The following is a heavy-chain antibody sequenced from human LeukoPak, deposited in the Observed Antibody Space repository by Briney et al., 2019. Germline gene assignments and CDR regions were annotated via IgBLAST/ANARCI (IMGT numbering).Heavy chain of an antibody. V-gene: IGHV4-4*07. CDR1: GGSISSYY. J-gene: IGHJ4*02. CDR2: ISTTGST. D-gene: IGHD6-6*01. Sequence: SETLSLTCTVSGGSISSYYWNWIRQPAGNGLEWIGRISTTGSTNYNPSLKSRLTMSVDTSKNQFSLRLSSVSAADTAGYYCAREYSSSSGRTFDYWGQGTLVTVSS. CDR3: AREYSSSSGRTFDY.